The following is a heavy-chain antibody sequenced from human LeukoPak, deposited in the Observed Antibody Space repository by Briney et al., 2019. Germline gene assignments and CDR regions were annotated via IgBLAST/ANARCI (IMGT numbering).Heavy chain of an antibody. CDR1: GGTFISYA. CDR3: ARASDCSGGSCPISY. CDR2: IIPIFGTA. V-gene: IGHV1-69*05. D-gene: IGHD2-15*01. J-gene: IGHJ4*02. Sequence: GASVKVSCKASGGTFISYAISWVRQAPGQGLEWMGSIIPIFGTANYAQKFQGRVTITTDESTSTAYMELSSLRSEDTAVYYCARASDCSGGSCPISYWGQGTLVTVSS.